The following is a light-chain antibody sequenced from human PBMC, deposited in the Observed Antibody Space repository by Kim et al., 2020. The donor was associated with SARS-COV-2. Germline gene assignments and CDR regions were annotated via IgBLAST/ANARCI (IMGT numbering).Light chain of an antibody. CDR1: QTISSSY. V-gene: IGKV3-20*01. J-gene: IGKJ2*01. Sequence: PGERATLSCRTSQTISSSYLAWYQPKPGQAPRLLIYGASSRATGIPDRFSGRGSGTDFTLTISRLEPEDFAVYYCQRFGSSMYTFGQGTKLEI. CDR2: GAS. CDR3: QRFGSSMYT.